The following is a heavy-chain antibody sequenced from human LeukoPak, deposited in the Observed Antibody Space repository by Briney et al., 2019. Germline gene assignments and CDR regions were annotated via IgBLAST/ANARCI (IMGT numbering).Heavy chain of an antibody. CDR1: GFTLRSSA. Sequence: GGSLRLSCTASGFTLRSSAMSWVRQAPGKGLEWVSAISGDGGTISYAASVRGRLTISRDNAKNTLFLQMSSLRAGDTALYYCAKELYGNPSGYWGQGTRVTVSS. CDR3: AKELYGNPSGY. V-gene: IGHV3-23*01. CDR2: ISGDGGTI. J-gene: IGHJ4*02. D-gene: IGHD2-8*01.